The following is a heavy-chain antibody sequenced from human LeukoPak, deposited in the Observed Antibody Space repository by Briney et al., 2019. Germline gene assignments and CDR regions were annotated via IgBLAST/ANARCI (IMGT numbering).Heavy chain of an antibody. CDR1: GYTFTSYG. V-gene: IGHV1-18*01. Sequence: ASVKVSCKASGYTFTSYGINWVRQAPGQGLEWMGWISTYNDNTIYAQKFQGRVTMTTDTSTSTAYMELRSLRSEDTAVYYCARASEEYYYYGMDVWGQGTTVAVSS. J-gene: IGHJ6*02. CDR2: ISTYNDNT. CDR3: ARASEEYYYYGMDV.